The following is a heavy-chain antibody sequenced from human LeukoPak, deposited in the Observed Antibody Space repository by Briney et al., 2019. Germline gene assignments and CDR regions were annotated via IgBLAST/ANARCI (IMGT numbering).Heavy chain of an antibody. CDR3: ARDFRIVVVPAAIRYYYYYMDV. CDR1: GYTFTGYY. D-gene: IGHD2-2*01. V-gene: IGHV1-2*02. CDR2: INPNSGGT. Sequence: ASVKVSCKASGYTFTGYYMHWVRQAPGQGLEWMGWINPNSGGTNYAQKFQGRVTMTRDTSISTVYMELSSLRSEDTAVYYCARDFRIVVVPAAIRYYYYYMDVWGKGTTVTISS. J-gene: IGHJ6*03.